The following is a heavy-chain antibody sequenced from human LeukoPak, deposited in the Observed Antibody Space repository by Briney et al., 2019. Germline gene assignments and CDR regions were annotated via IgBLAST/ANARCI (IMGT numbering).Heavy chain of an antibody. CDR3: ARDDSYASGNFDN. V-gene: IGHV4-61*05. CDR2: LYYSGST. CDR1: GGSISSSSYY. D-gene: IGHD3-10*01. J-gene: IGHJ4*02. Sequence: PSETLSLTCTVSGGSISSSSYYWGWIRQPPGKALEWIGYLYYSGSTNYNPSLKSRVTLSVDTSKNQFSLKLSSVTAADTAVYYCARDDSYASGNFDNWGQGTLVTVSS.